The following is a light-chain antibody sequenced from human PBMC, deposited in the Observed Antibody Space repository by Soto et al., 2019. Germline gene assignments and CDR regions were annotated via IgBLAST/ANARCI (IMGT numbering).Light chain of an antibody. CDR2: DAS. Sequence: IQMTQSPSTLSASVGDRVTITCRASQSISSWLAWYQQKPGKAPRLLIYDASSLESGVPSRFSGSGSGTEFTLTISSLQPEDFATYYCQQYNASPWTFGQGTKVDIK. V-gene: IGKV1-5*01. CDR1: QSISSW. CDR3: QQYNASPWT. J-gene: IGKJ1*01.